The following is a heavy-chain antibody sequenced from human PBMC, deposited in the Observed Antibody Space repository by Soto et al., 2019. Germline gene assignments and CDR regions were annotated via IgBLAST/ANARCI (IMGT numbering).Heavy chain of an antibody. Sequence: QVQLVESGGGVVQPGRSLRLSCAASGFTFSSYAMHWVRQAPGKGLEWVAVISYDGSNKYYADSVKGRFTISRDNAKNSLYLQMNSLRAEDTAVYYCASSSWYGLGPFDYWGQGTLVTVSS. J-gene: IGHJ4*02. D-gene: IGHD6-13*01. CDR1: GFTFSSYA. V-gene: IGHV3-30-3*01. CDR3: ASSSWYGLGPFDY. CDR2: ISYDGSNK.